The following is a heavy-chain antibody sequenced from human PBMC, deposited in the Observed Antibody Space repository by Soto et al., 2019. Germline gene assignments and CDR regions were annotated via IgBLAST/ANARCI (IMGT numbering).Heavy chain of an antibody. V-gene: IGHV4-34*01. CDR3: ARLPRGYNYGMDV. CDR1: GGSFSGYY. J-gene: IGHJ6*02. CDR2: INHSGST. Sequence: SETLSLTCAVYGGSFSGYYWTWIRQPPGKGLEWIGEINHSGSTNYNPSLKSRVTISVDTSKNQFSLKLSSVTAADTAVYYCARLPRGYNYGMDVWGQGTTVT.